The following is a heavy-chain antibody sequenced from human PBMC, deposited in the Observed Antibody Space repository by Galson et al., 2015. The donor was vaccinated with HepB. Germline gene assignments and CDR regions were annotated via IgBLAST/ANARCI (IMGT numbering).Heavy chain of an antibody. Sequence: SLRLSCAASGFTFSTYGMHWVRQAPGKGLEWVAVISSDGSNKFYADSVKGRFTISRDNPKNTLYLQMNSLRAEDTAVYYCAKVGEMAPTNFYHYMDVWGKGTTVTVSS. CDR3: AKVGEMAPTNFYHYMDV. D-gene: IGHD5-24*01. CDR1: GFTFSTYG. J-gene: IGHJ6*03. CDR2: ISSDGSNK. V-gene: IGHV3-30*18.